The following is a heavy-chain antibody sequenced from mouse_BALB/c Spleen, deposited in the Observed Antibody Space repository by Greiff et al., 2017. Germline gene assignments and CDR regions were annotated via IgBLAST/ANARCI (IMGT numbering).Heavy chain of an antibody. J-gene: IGHJ2*01. CDR3: ARIGLVRGDY. CDR2: ISYDGSN. CDR1: GYSITSGYY. Sequence: EVQLQESGPGLVKPSQSLSLTCSVTGYSITSGYYWNWIRQFPGNKLEWMGYISYDGSNNYNPSLKNRISITRDTSKNQFFLKLNSVTTEDTATYYCARIGLVRGDYWGQGTTLTVSS. V-gene: IGHV3-6*02. D-gene: IGHD2-5*01.